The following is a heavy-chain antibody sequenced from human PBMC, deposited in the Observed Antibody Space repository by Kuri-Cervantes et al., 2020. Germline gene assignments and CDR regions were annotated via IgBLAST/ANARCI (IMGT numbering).Heavy chain of an antibody. CDR2: MSSSSSYI. CDR3: ARDKYGSGSYAFDY. J-gene: IGHJ4*02. CDR1: GFTFSSYS. D-gene: IGHD3-10*01. V-gene: IGHV3-21*03. Sequence: GGSLRLSCAASGFTFSSYSMNWVRQAPGKGLEWVSSMSSSSSYIYYADSVKGRFTISRDNAKNSLSLQMNSLRAEDTAVYYCARDKYGSGSYAFDYWGQGTLVTVSS.